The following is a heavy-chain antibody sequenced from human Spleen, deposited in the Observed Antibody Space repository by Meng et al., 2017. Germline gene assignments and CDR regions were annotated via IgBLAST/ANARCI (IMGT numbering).Heavy chain of an antibody. Sequence: QLPGHGLGMTSATLTLTGSVAGGTISNYCWCWIRQPPGKELEWLGYLYDSGKTSYRPSLKSRVSISADPSKNQFSLKLSSVTAADTAVYYCARVDSSGWHFDYWGQGTLVTVSS. D-gene: IGHD6-19*01. CDR3: ARVDSSGWHFDY. V-gene: IGHV4-59*01. CDR2: LYDSGKT. CDR1: GGTISNYC. J-gene: IGHJ4*02.